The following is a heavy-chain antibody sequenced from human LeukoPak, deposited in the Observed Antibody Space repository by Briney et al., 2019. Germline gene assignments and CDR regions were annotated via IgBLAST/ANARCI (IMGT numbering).Heavy chain of an antibody. CDR1: GYSFTSCW. CDR2: IYPGDSDT. J-gene: IGHJ4*02. CDR3: ATSIATSGHFEY. D-gene: IGHD6-13*01. V-gene: IGHV5-51*01. Sequence: GESLKISCKGSGYSFTSCWIGWVRQMPGKGLEWMGVIYPGDSDTRYSPSFQGQVTISADKSIRTAYLQWSSLKASDTAMYYCATSIATSGHFEYWGQGTLVTVSS.